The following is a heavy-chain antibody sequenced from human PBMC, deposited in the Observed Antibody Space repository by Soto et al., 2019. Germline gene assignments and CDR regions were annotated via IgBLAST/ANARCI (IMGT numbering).Heavy chain of an antibody. J-gene: IGHJ4*02. CDR2: ISGSGGST. Sequence: VQLLESGGGLVQPGGSLRLSCAASGFTFSNYAMSWLRQAPGKGLEWVSSISGSGGSTYYVDSVKGRFTISRDNSKNTLYLQVNSLRVEDTAVYYCAKANSFYCSRTSCYAYYFDYWGQGTLVTVSS. V-gene: IGHV3-23*01. CDR1: GFTFSNYA. CDR3: AKANSFYCSRTSCYAYYFDY. D-gene: IGHD2-2*01.